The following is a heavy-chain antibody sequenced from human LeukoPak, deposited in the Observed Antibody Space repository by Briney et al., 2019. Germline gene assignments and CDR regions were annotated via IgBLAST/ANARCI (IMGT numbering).Heavy chain of an antibody. Sequence: SETLSLTCTVSGGSISSYYWSWIRQPAGKGLEWIGSIYYSGSTYYNPSLKSRVTISVDTSKNQFSLKLSSVTAADTAVYYCAGGIAAAGNYFDYWGQGTLVTVSS. CDR2: IYYSGST. V-gene: IGHV4-4*07. CDR1: GGSISSYY. CDR3: AGGIAAAGNYFDY. J-gene: IGHJ4*02. D-gene: IGHD6-13*01.